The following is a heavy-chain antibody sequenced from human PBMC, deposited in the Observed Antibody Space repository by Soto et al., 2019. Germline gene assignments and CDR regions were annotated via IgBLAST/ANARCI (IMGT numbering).Heavy chain of an antibody. CDR2: VSHDGRNT. D-gene: IGHD6-19*01. CDR3: AKGGRQWLVTSDFNY. J-gene: IGHJ4*02. CDR1: GFTFSDYA. V-gene: IGHV3-30*18. Sequence: VQLVESGGGVVQPGRSLRLSCAASGFTFSDYAMHWVRQAPGKGLEWVAVVSHDGRNTHYADSVKGRFTISRDSSKKTVSLEMTSLRAEDTAVYCCAKGGRQWLVTSDFNYWGQGALVTVSS.